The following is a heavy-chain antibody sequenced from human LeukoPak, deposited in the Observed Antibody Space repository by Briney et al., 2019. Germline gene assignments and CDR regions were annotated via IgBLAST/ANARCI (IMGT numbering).Heavy chain of an antibody. CDR2: IYYSGST. J-gene: IGHJ3*02. Sequence: SETLSLTCTVSGGSISSYYWSWIRQPPGKGLERIGYIYYSGSTNYNPSLKSRVTISVDTSKNQFSLKLSSVTAADTAVYYCARDGYYDILTGYPSGAFDIWGQGTMVTVSS. CDR3: ARDGYYDILTGYPSGAFDI. D-gene: IGHD3-9*01. CDR1: GGSISSYY. V-gene: IGHV4-59*01.